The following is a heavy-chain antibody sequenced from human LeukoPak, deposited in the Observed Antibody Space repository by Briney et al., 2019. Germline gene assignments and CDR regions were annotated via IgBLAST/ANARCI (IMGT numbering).Heavy chain of an antibody. V-gene: IGHV4-61*02. CDR1: GGSISSGSYY. CDR2: IYTSGST. D-gene: IGHD3-3*01. CDR3: ARDGSITIFGVVTADGMDV. J-gene: IGHJ6*02. Sequence: SETLSLTCTVSGGSISSGSYYWSWIRQPAGKGLEWIGRIYTSGSTNHNPSLKSRVTISVDTSKNQFSLKLSSVTAADTAVYYCARDGSITIFGVVTADGMDVWGQGTTVTVSS.